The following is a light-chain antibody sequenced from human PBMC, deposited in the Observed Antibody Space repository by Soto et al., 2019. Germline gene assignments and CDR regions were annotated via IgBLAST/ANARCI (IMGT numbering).Light chain of an antibody. CDR3: CSYAGSSTSYV. CDR2: EVS. V-gene: IGLV2-23*02. J-gene: IGLJ1*01. CDR1: SSDVGSYNL. Sequence: QSALTQPASVSGSPGQSITISCTGTSSDVGSYNLVSWYQQHPGKAPKLMIYEVSKRPSGVSNRFSGSKSGNTAFLTISGLQAEDEADYYCCSYAGSSTSYVFGTGTKLTVL.